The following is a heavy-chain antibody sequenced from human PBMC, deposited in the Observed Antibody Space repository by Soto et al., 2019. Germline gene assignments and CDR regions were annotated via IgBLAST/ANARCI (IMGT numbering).Heavy chain of an antibody. CDR2: IYPGDSDT. Sequence: GESLKISCKGSGYNFTNYWIGWVRQMPGKGLEWMGIIYPGDSDTRYSPSFQGQVTISADMSISAAYLQWSSLKASDTAMYYCARQEGATVLFYYGMDVWGQGTTVTVS. V-gene: IGHV5-51*01. CDR3: ARQEGATVLFYYGMDV. J-gene: IGHJ6*01. CDR1: GYNFTNYW. D-gene: IGHD1-26*01.